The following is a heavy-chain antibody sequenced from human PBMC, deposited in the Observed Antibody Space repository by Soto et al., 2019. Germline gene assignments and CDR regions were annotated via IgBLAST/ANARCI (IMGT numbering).Heavy chain of an antibody. Sequence: PGGSLRLSCAASGFPFSSYSMRLVRQAPGNGLEWVSAISGSGGSTYYADSVKGRFTISRDNSKNTLYLQMNSLRAEDTAVYYCATDRLGYDYHGYFYYWGQGT. J-gene: IGHJ4*02. CDR1: GFPFSSYS. D-gene: IGHD3-22*01. CDR3: ATDRLGYDYHGYFYY. CDR2: ISGSGGST. V-gene: IGHV3-23*01.